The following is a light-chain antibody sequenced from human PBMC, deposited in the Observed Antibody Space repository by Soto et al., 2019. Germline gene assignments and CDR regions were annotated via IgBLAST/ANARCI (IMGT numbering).Light chain of an antibody. CDR1: QSISNW. J-gene: IGKJ1*01. CDR3: QQFRSYSRT. V-gene: IGKV1-5*03. Sequence: DIQMTQSPSTLSASVGDRVTITCRASQSISNWLAWYQQKPGKAPKVLIYKASGLESGVPSRFSGSGSGTEFTLTISSLQPDDFATYYCQQFRSYSRTFGQGTKVEIK. CDR2: KAS.